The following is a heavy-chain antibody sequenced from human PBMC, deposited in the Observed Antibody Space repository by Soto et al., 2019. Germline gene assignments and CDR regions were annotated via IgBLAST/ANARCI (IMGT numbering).Heavy chain of an antibody. D-gene: IGHD3-22*01. J-gene: IGHJ2*01. CDR2: ISSSGSAM. V-gene: IGHV3-48*02. CDR3: ARGSPRYYDSSGYSLWYFDL. Sequence: EVQLVESGGGLVQPGGSLRLSCAVSGFTLSNYSLNWVRQAPGKGLEWVSYISSSGSAMYFADSVKGRFTISRDNAKNSLYLQMNSLRDEDTAVYYCARGSPRYYDSSGYSLWYFDLWGRGTLVTVSS. CDR1: GFTLSNYS.